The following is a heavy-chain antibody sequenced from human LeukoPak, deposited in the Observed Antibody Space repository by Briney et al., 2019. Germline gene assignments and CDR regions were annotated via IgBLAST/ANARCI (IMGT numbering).Heavy chain of an antibody. CDR3: AKDLYAMSGTVETFDY. CDR1: GFTFSNYA. Sequence: PGGSLRLSCAASGFTFSNYAMTWVRQAPGKGLEWVSLISGNGGKTDYADSVNGRFTISRDNSNNMLFLRMDSLRPDDTAVYFCAKDLYAMSGTVETFDYWGQGTLVTVSS. CDR2: ISGNGGKT. J-gene: IGHJ4*02. D-gene: IGHD6-13*01. V-gene: IGHV3-23*01.